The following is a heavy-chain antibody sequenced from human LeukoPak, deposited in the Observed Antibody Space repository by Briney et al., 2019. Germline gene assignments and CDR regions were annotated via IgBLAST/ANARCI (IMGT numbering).Heavy chain of an antibody. Sequence: GGSLRLSCAASGFTFSSYAMSWVRQAPGKGLEWVSAISGSGSGTYYPDPVRGRFTISRDSSKNTLYLQMNSLRVEDTAVYYCAKVVNSGYYYYFDYWGQGTVVTVSS. CDR1: GFTFSSYA. V-gene: IGHV3-23*01. CDR2: ISGSGSGT. D-gene: IGHD3-22*01. J-gene: IGHJ4*02. CDR3: AKVVNSGYYYYFDY.